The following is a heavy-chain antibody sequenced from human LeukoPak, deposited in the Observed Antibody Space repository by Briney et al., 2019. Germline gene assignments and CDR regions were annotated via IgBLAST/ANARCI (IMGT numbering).Heavy chain of an antibody. V-gene: IGHV3-48*03. J-gene: IGHJ4*02. CDR3: ARRFDS. Sequence: PGGSLGLSCAASGFTFSTYSMNWVRQAPGKGLEWVSYISSTGTIYYADSVKGRFTISRDSAKNSLYLQMNSLRAEDTAIYYCARRFDSWGQGTLVTVSS. CDR2: ISSTGTI. CDR1: GFTFSTYS.